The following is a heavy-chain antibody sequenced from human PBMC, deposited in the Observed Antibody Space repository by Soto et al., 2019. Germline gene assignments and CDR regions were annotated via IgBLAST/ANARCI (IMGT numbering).Heavy chain of an antibody. J-gene: IGHJ5*02. CDR2: IYYSGST. CDR3: ARHGDDFWSGNRLSWFDP. V-gene: IGHV4-39*01. D-gene: IGHD3-3*01. CDR1: GGSTRRSSYY. Sequence: PSETLSLTCTVSGGSTRRSSYYWGWIRQPPGKGLEWIGSIYYSGSTYYNPSLKSRVTISVDTSKNQFSLKLISVTATDTAVYYCARHGDDFWSGNRLSWFDPWGQGTLVTVPS.